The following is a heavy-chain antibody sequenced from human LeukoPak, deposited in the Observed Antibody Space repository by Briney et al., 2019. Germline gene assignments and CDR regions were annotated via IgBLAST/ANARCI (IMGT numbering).Heavy chain of an antibody. Sequence: GGSLRLSCAASGFTFSSYGVHWVRQAPGKGLEWVAVISYDGSNKYYADSVKGRFTISRDNSKNTLYLQMNSLRAEDTAVYYCARDWAGGSGSLDYFDYWGQGTLVSVSS. J-gene: IGHJ4*02. V-gene: IGHV3-30*03. D-gene: IGHD3-10*01. CDR2: ISYDGSNK. CDR3: ARDWAGGSGSLDYFDY. CDR1: GFTFSSYG.